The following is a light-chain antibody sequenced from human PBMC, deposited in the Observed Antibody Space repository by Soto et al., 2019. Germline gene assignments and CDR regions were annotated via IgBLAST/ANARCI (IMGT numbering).Light chain of an antibody. Sequence: EIVLTQYPATLSVSPGEGATLSCRASQSVSSKLAWYQQKTGQDPRLLTYGASTRATGIPARFSGSGSGTEFTLSISSLQSEDSPVYYCQQYNSWLWTFGQGTKVDI. CDR3: QQYNSWLWT. V-gene: IGKV3-15*01. CDR1: QSVSSK. J-gene: IGKJ1*01. CDR2: GAS.